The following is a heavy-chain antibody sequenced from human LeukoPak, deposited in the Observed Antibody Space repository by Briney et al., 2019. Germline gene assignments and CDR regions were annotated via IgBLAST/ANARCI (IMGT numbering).Heavy chain of an antibody. CDR1: GFTFSSYE. Sequence: GGSLRLSCAASGFTFSSYEMNWVRQAPGKGLEWVSYISSSGNTIYYADSVKGRFTISRDNAKNSLYLQMNSLRSDDTALYYCARFPVMITFGGVIVKFGGFDYWGQGTLVTVSS. V-gene: IGHV3-48*03. CDR3: ARFPVMITFGGVIVKFGGFDY. D-gene: IGHD3-16*02. CDR2: ISSSGNTI. J-gene: IGHJ4*02.